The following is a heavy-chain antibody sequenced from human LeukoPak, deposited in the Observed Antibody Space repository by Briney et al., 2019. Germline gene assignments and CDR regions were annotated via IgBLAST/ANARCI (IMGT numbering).Heavy chain of an antibody. V-gene: IGHV4-59*10. D-gene: IGHD2-2*01. CDR2: IYTSGST. J-gene: IGHJ2*01. CDR1: GGSFSGYY. CDR3: ARGVVVPAFDL. Sequence: SETLSLTCAVYGGSFSGYYWSWIRQPAGKGLEWIGRIYTSGSTNYNPSLKSRVTISVDTSKNQFSLKLSSVTAADTAVYYCARGVVVPAFDLWGRGTLVTVSS.